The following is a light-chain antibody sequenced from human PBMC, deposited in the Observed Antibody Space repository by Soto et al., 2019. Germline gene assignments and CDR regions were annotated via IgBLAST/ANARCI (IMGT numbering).Light chain of an antibody. V-gene: IGKV1-5*03. CDR1: QSISSW. CDR3: QQYNSYST. CDR2: KAS. Sequence: MYQSPSTLSATVGDRVTITCRASQSISSWLAWYQQKPGKAPKLLIYKASSLESGVPSRFSGSGSGTEFTLTISSLQPDDFATYYGQQYNSYSTFGQGTKVDIK. J-gene: IGKJ1*01.